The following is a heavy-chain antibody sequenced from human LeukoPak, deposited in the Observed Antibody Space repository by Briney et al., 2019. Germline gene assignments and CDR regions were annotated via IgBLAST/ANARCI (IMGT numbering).Heavy chain of an antibody. CDR3: ATLPKEQWLVIDYYFDY. V-gene: IGHV1-24*01. J-gene: IGHJ4*02. CDR1: GYTLTELS. D-gene: IGHD6-19*01. CDR2: FEPEDGET. Sequence: ASVKVSCKVSGYTLTELSMHWVRQAPGKGLEWMGGFEPEDGETIYAQKFQGRVTMTEDTSTDTAYMELSSLRSEDTAVYYCATLPKEQWLVIDYYFDYWGQGTLVTVSS.